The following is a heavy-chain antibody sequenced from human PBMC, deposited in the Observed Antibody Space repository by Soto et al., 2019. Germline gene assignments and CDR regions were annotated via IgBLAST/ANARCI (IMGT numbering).Heavy chain of an antibody. J-gene: IGHJ4*02. V-gene: IGHV3-33*01. Sequence: QVQLVESGGGVVQPGRSLRLSCAASGFTFRNYGMHWVRQAPGKGLEWMSVIWFDGSNKYYADSVKGRFTISRDNSKNTLFLQMNSLRAEDTAVYYCARDHYYDSPGSQPDYWGQGTLVTVSS. CDR2: IWFDGSNK. CDR1: GFTFRNYG. D-gene: IGHD3-22*01. CDR3: ARDHYYDSPGSQPDY.